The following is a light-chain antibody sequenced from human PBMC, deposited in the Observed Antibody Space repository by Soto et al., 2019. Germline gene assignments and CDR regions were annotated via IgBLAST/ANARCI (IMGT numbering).Light chain of an antibody. V-gene: IGLV2-8*01. CDR3: SSYGGTNNVV. J-gene: IGLJ2*01. Sequence: QSALTQPPSASGSPGQSVTISCTGTSSDVGGYKYVSWYQHHPGKAPKVVIYEVTKRPSGVPDRFSGSQSGNTASLTVSGLHAEDEADYYCSSYGGTNNVVFGGGTKLTVL. CDR1: SSDVGGYKY. CDR2: EVT.